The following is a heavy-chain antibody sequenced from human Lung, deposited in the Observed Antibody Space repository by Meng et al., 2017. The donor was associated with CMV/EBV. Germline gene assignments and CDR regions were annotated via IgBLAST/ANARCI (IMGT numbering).Heavy chain of an antibody. J-gene: IGHJ3*02. V-gene: IGHV3-30-3*01. CDR2: IPYDGSNN. Sequence: SCAASGFTFSSYAMYWVRQAPGKGLERVAVIPYDGSNNYYADSVKGRFTISRDTSKTTLYVQMSSLSAEDTAVYYCARGGYSSSSDAFDIWGQGTXV. D-gene: IGHD6-6*01. CDR3: ARGGYSSSSDAFDI. CDR1: GFTFSSYA.